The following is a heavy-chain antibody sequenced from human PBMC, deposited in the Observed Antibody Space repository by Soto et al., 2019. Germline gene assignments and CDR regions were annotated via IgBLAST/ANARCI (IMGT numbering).Heavy chain of an antibody. CDR3: ARTSAAGKYYDGMDV. Sequence: PGASLKISCQGSGYEVSTWHNFTSYWIAWVRQKPGEGLAWMGIIYPGDSDTRYSPSFQGQVTISADKSISTAYLQWSSLKASDTAMYYCARTSAAGKYYDGMDVWGQGTTVTVSS. CDR1: GYEVSTWHNFTSYW. J-gene: IGHJ6*02. D-gene: IGHD6-13*01. CDR2: IYPGDSDT. V-gene: IGHV5-51*01.